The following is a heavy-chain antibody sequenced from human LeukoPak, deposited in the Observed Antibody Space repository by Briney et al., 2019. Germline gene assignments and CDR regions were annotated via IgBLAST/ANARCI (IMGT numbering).Heavy chain of an antibody. D-gene: IGHD4-23*01. J-gene: IGHJ4*02. Sequence: GGSLRLSCAASGFTFSSYWMSWVRQAPGEGLEWLANINQHVTEKYYVDSVSGRFTSSRDNAKNALYLQMNRLRAEDTAVYYCAANGGPSNFWGQGTLVTVSS. CDR1: GFTFSSYW. CDR3: AANGGPSNF. V-gene: IGHV3-7*05. CDR2: INQHVTEK.